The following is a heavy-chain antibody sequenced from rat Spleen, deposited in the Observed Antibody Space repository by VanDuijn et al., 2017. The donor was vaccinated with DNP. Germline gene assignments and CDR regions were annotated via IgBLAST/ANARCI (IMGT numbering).Heavy chain of an antibody. CDR1: GFTFSSFP. D-gene: IGHD1-4*01. CDR2: ISTTGTKT. J-gene: IGHJ3*01. Sequence: EVQLVESGGGPVQPGRSLKLSCTASGFTFSSFPMAWVRQTPTKGLEWVAIISTTGTKTDYRDSVKGRFTVSRDNARGILYLQMNSLTSEDTATYYCTELPSYYEAWFAYWGQGALVTVSS. CDR3: TELPSYYEAWFAY. V-gene: IGHV5-46*01.